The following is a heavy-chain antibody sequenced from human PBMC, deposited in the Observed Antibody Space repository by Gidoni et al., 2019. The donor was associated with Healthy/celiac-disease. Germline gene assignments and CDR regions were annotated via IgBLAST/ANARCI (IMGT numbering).Heavy chain of an antibody. V-gene: IGHV4-39*01. Sequence: QLQLQESGPGLVKPSETLSLTCTVSGGSISSSSYYWGWIRQPPGKGLEWIGSIYYSGSTYYNPSLKSRVTISVDTSKNQFSLKLSSVTAADTAVYYCARHRRYYDFWSGYYGTDVWGQGTTVTVSS. J-gene: IGHJ6*02. CDR3: ARHRRYYDFWSGYYGTDV. D-gene: IGHD3-3*01. CDR2: IYYSGST. CDR1: GGSISSSSYY.